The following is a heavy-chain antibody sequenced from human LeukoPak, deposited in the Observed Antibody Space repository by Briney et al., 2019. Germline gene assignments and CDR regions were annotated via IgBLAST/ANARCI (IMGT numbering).Heavy chain of an antibody. J-gene: IGHJ6*03. CDR3: ARGYCGGGSCLTYYYYYMDV. Sequence: VASVKVSCKASGGTFSSYAISWVRLAPGQGLEWMGRIIPILGIANYAQKFQGRVTITADKSTSTAYMELSSLRSEDTAVYYCARGYCGGGSCLTYYYYYMDVWGKGTTVTVSS. CDR1: GGTFSSYA. CDR2: IIPILGIA. V-gene: IGHV1-69*04. D-gene: IGHD2-15*01.